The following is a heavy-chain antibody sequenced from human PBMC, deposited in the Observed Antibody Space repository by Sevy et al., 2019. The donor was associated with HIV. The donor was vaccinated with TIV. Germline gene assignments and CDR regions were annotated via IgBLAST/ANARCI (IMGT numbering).Heavy chain of an antibody. CDR2: IESDGGCA. D-gene: IGHD3-10*01. V-gene: IGHV3-74*01. CDR1: GFTFSNYW. Sequence: GGSLRLSCAAAGFTFSNYWMHWVRQVPGKGLVWVSRIESDGGCARYADSVKGRFTVSRDNARNTLYLQMNSVKVEDTGVYYGARECTGFGAEFDYWGQGNLVTVSS. CDR3: ARECTGFGAEFDY. J-gene: IGHJ4*02.